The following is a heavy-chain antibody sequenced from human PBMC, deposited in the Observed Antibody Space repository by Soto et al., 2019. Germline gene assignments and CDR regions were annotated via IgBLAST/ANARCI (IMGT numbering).Heavy chain of an antibody. V-gene: IGHV1-58*01. CDR1: GFTFTSSA. J-gene: IGHJ4*02. CDR2: IVVGSGNT. Sequence: GASVKVSCKASGFTFTSSAVQWVRQARGQRLEWIGWIVVGSGNTNYAQKFQERVTITRDMSTSTAYMELSSLRSEDTAVYYCAAETGIAVAGMDYWGQGTLVTVSS. D-gene: IGHD6-19*01. CDR3: AAETGIAVAGMDY.